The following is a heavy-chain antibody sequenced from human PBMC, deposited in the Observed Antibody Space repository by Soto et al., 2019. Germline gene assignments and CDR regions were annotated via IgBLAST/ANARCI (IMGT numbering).Heavy chain of an antibody. CDR3: ARDLEGQLVPYYYYGMDV. J-gene: IGHJ6*02. Sequence: GGSLRLSCAASGFTFSSYGMHWVRQAPGKGLEWVAVIWYDGSNKYYADSVKGRFTISRDNSKNTLYLQMNSLRAEDTAVYYCARDLEGQLVPYYYYGMDVWGQGTTVTVSS. V-gene: IGHV3-33*01. D-gene: IGHD6-6*01. CDR2: IWYDGSNK. CDR1: GFTFSSYG.